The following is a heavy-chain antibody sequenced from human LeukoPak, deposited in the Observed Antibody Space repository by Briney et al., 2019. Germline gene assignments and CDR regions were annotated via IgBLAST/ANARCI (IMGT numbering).Heavy chain of an antibody. J-gene: IGHJ4*02. CDR1: GFTFSSYA. Sequence: GGSLRLSCAASGFTFSSYAMHWVRQAPGKGLEWVAVISYDGSNKYYADSVKGRFTISRDNSKNTLYLQMNSLRAEDTAVYYCARDYYDSSGYYFDYWGQGTLVTVSS. V-gene: IGHV3-30*04. CDR2: ISYDGSNK. D-gene: IGHD3-22*01. CDR3: ARDYYDSSGYYFDY.